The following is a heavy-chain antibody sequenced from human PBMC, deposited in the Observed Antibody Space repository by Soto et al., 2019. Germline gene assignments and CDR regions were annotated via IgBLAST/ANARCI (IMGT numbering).Heavy chain of an antibody. D-gene: IGHD3-22*01. J-gene: IGHJ5*02. CDR3: ARGPKRGLLMYNWFDP. CDR2: INAGNGNT. Sequence: ASVKVSCKASGYTFTSYAMHWVRQAPGQRLEWMGWINAGNGNTKYSQKFQGRVTITRDTSASTAYMELSSLRSEDTAVYYCARGPKRGLLMYNWFDPWGQGTLVTVPS. CDR1: GYTFTSYA. V-gene: IGHV1-3*01.